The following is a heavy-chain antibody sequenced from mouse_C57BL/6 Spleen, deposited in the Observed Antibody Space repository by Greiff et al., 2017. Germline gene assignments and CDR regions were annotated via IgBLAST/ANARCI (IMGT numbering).Heavy chain of an antibody. J-gene: IGHJ2*01. CDR1: GYTFTSYW. V-gene: IGHV1-52*01. D-gene: IGHD2-4*01. CDR3: ARLYDYDEGFDY. CDR2: IDPSDSET. Sequence: VQLQQSGAELVRPGSSVKLSCTASGYTFTSYWMHWVKQRPIQGLEWIGNIDPSDSETHYNQKFKDKATLTVDKSSSTAYMQLSNLTSENSAVYYCARLYDYDEGFDYWGQGTTLTVSS.